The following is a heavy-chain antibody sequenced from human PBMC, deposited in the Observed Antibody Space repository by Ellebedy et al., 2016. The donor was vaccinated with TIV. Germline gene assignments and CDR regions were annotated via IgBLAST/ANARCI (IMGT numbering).Heavy chain of an antibody. D-gene: IGHD6-19*01. Sequence: PGGSLRPSCVVPGFTFSTYAMRWFRQAPGKGLEWVSSLTTGGVTFYAESVKDRFTISRDSSKNTLYLQMNSLRVEDTAVYYCARDAARSGWISDYWGQGTLVTVSS. CDR3: ARDAARSGWISDY. CDR1: GFTFSTYA. J-gene: IGHJ4*02. CDR2: LTTGGVT. V-gene: IGHV3-23*01.